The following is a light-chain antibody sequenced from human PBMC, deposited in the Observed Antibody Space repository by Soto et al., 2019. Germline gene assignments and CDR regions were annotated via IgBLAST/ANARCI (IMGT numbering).Light chain of an antibody. J-gene: IGLJ2*01. V-gene: IGLV1-44*01. CDR1: SSIGRNT. CDR2: RNV. Sequence: QSVLTQPPSASGTPGQRVTVSCSGTSSIGRNTVSWYQQLPGTAPKLLISRNVQRPSGVPDRFSDSRSGTSASLAISGLQSDDEADYYCAAWDDTLNGPVFGGGTKLTVL. CDR3: AAWDDTLNGPV.